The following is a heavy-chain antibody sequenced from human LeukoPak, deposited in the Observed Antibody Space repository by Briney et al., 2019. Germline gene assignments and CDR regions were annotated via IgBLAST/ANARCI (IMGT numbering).Heavy chain of an antibody. CDR2: INPNSGGT. Sequence: GASVKVSCKASGYTFTGYYMHWVRQAPGQGLEWMGWINPNSGGTNYAQKFQGRVTMTRDTSISTAYMELSRLRSDDTAVYYCARVTTVTTFLPHHWGQGTLVTVSS. CDR1: GYTFTGYY. V-gene: IGHV1-2*02. CDR3: ARVTTVTTFLPHH. D-gene: IGHD4-17*01. J-gene: IGHJ4*02.